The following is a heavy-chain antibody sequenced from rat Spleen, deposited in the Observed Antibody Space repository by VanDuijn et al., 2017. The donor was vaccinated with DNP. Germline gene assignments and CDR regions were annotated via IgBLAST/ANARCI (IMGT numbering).Heavy chain of an antibody. CDR2: INYDGNKA. D-gene: IGHD5-1*01. V-gene: IGHV5-7*01. Sequence: EVQLVESGGGLVQPGRSLKLSCAASGVTFSDYNMAWVRQAPKKGLEWVATINYDGNKAFYRDSVKGRLTISRDNSKNTQYLQMVSLRSEDTATYYCARQDWERFAYWGQGTLVTVSS. CDR3: ARQDWERFAY. CDR1: GVTFSDYN. J-gene: IGHJ3*01.